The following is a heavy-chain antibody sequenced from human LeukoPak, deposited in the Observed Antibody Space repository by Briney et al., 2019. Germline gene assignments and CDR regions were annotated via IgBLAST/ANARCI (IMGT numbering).Heavy chain of an antibody. CDR3: ARDPYYYYGMDV. Sequence: VSVKVSCKASGYTFTSYAMHWVRQAPGQRLEWMGWIDAGTGNTKYSQKFQGRVTITRDTSASTAYMELSSLRSEDTAVYYCARDPYYYYGMDVWGQGTTVTVSS. CDR2: IDAGTGNT. J-gene: IGHJ6*02. CDR1: GYTFTSYA. V-gene: IGHV1-3*01.